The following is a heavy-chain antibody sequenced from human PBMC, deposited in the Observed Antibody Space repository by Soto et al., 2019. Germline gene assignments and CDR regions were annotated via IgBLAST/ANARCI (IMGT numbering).Heavy chain of an antibody. D-gene: IGHD6-19*01. CDR2: IYYSGST. Sequence: SETLSLTCTVSGGSVSSGSYYWSWIRQPPGKGLEWIGYIYYSGSTNYNPSLKSRVTISVDTSKNQFSLKLSSVTAADTAVYYCARVRSSGWYEGRYFDYWGQGTLVTVSS. CDR1: GGSVSSGSYY. V-gene: IGHV4-61*01. J-gene: IGHJ4*02. CDR3: ARVRSSGWYEGRYFDY.